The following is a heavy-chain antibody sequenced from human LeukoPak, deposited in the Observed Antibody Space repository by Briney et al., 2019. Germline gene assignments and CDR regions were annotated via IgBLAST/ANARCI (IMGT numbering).Heavy chain of an antibody. CDR2: IISGSSYI. CDR3: ARGINSGIYYQYVMDV. CDR1: GFTFSSHS. D-gene: IGHD1-26*01. J-gene: IGHJ6*02. Sequence: GGSLRLSCAASGFTFSSHSMNWVRQAPGKGLEWVSSIISGSSYIFFADSVKGRFTISRDNAKNSLYLQMNSLRAEDTAVYYRARGINSGIYYQYVMDVWGQGTTVSVSS. V-gene: IGHV3-21*01.